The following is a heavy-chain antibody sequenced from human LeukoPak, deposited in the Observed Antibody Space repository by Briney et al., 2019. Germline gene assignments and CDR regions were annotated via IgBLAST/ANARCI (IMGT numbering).Heavy chain of an antibody. V-gene: IGHV3-23*01. Sequence: GGSLRLSCAASGFTFSSDAMSWVRQAPGKGLEWVSGISGSGTNTYYADSVKGRFTISRDNSKNTLYLQMNSLRAEDTAVYYCAKVLERRSYNWFDPWGQGTLVTVSS. CDR2: ISGSGTNT. D-gene: IGHD1-1*01. CDR1: GFTFSSDA. CDR3: AKVLERRSYNWFDP. J-gene: IGHJ5*02.